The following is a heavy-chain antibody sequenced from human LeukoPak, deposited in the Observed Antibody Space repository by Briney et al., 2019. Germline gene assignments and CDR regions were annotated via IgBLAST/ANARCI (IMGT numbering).Heavy chain of an antibody. Sequence: PSETLSLTCTVSGGSISSYYWSWIRQPPGKGLEWIGYIYYSGSTNYNPSLKSRVTISVDKSMNQFSLRLTSVTAADTAVYFCARGGGSHYEIDYWGQGTLVTVSS. D-gene: IGHD3-10*01. J-gene: IGHJ4*02. CDR1: GGSISSYY. V-gene: IGHV4-59*12. CDR2: IYYSGST. CDR3: ARGGGSHYEIDY.